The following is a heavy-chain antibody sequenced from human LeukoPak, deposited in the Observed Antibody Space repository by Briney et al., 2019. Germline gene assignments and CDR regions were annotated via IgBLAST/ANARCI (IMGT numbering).Heavy chain of an antibody. D-gene: IGHD3-10*01. J-gene: IGHJ4*02. Sequence: ASVKVSCKASGGTFSSYAISWVRQAPGQRLEWMGGIIPIFGTANYAQKFQGRVTITADESTSTAYMELSSLRSEDTAVYYCARDIGSYYYGSGSQPGFDYWGQGTLVTVSS. CDR2: IIPIFGTA. CDR3: ARDIGSYYYGSGSQPGFDY. V-gene: IGHV1-69*13. CDR1: GGTFSSYA.